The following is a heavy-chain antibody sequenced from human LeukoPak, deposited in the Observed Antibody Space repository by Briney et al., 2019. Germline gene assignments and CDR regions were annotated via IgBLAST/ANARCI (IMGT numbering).Heavy chain of an antibody. CDR2: IYYSGST. V-gene: IGHV4-59*01. D-gene: IGHD2-2*01. Sequence: PSETLSLTCTVSGGSISSYYWSWIRQPPGKGLEWIGYIYYSGSTNYNPSLKSRVTISVDTSKDQFSLKLSSVTAADTAVYYCARVRVPAAGWSDPWGQGTLVTVSS. J-gene: IGHJ5*02. CDR3: ARVRVPAAGWSDP. CDR1: GGSISSYY.